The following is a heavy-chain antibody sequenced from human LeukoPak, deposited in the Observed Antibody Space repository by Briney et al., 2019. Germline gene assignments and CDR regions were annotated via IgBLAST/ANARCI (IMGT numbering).Heavy chain of an antibody. J-gene: IGHJ4*02. CDR3: ARDLRYYDSSGYHGY. D-gene: IGHD3-22*01. Sequence: ASVKLSGKASGGTFSSYTISWVRGAPGQGREGMGRIIPNLSITYYAQNVQGRFTITADNSTNTAYMELSSLRSEDTAVYYCARDLRYYDSSGYHGYWGQGTLVTVSS. CDR1: GGTFSSYT. V-gene: IGHV1-69*04. CDR2: IIPNLSIT.